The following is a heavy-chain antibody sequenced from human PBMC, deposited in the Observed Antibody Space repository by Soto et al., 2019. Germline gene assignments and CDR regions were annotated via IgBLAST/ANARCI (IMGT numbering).Heavy chain of an antibody. CDR1: GFTFSSFS. J-gene: IGHJ4*02. Sequence: EVQLVESGGALVQPGGSLRLSCTASGFTFSSFSMNWVRQAPGRGLEWVSYISLSSSSISYADSVKGRFTTSRDNAKNSLYLQMNSLREDDTSVYYCARGGWNDLFDKWGQGTLVTVSS. D-gene: IGHD1-1*01. CDR3: ARGGWNDLFDK. V-gene: IGHV3-48*02. CDR2: ISLSSSSI.